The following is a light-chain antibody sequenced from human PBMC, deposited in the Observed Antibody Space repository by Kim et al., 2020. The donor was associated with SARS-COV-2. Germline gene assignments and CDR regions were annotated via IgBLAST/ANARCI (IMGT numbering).Light chain of an antibody. Sequence: SASVGDRVTITCRARQSINSWLAWYQQKPGKAPKLLIYDASSLESGVPSRFSGSGSGTEFTLTISSLQPDDFATYYCQQYNSYWTFGQGTKVDIK. CDR1: QSINSW. J-gene: IGKJ1*01. V-gene: IGKV1-5*01. CDR2: DAS. CDR3: QQYNSYWT.